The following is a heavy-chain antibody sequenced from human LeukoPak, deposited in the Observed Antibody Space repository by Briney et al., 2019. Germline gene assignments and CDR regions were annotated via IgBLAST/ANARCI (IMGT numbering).Heavy chain of an antibody. CDR1: GYTFTSYA. CDR2: INAGNGNT. V-gene: IGHV1-3*01. J-gene: IGHJ5*01. Sequence: ASVKVSCKASGYTFTSYAMHWVRQAPGQRLEWMGWINAGNGNTKYSQKFQGRVTITRDTSASTAYMELSSLRSEDTAVYYCARPFIRITIFGVAGNWFDPWGQGTTVTVSS. D-gene: IGHD3-3*01. CDR3: ARPFIRITIFGVAGNWFDP.